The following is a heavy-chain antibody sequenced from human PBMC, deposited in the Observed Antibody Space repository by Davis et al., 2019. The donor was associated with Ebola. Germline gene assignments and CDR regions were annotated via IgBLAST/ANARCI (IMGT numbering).Heavy chain of an antibody. D-gene: IGHD2-8*01. V-gene: IGHV1-24*01. Sequence: ASVKVSCKVSGFIFTEIAMFWVRQAPGKGLEWMGGFDPEDGEAIQAQKFKGRVTMTEDTSTDTAYLELSSLRSEDTAVYYCARGLLGYCTNGVCYTGDYWGQGTLVTVPS. J-gene: IGHJ4*02. CDR1: GFIFTEIA. CDR3: ARGLLGYCTNGVCYTGDY. CDR2: FDPEDGEA.